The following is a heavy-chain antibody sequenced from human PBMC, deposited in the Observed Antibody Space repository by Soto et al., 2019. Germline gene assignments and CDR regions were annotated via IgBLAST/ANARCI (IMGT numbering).Heavy chain of an antibody. Sequence: PSETLSLTCAVSGGSISSGGYSWSWIRQPPGKGLEWIGYIYHSGSTYYNPSLKSRVTISVDRSKNQFSLRLTSVTAADTALYYCDSGPYEYLQHWRQGALVTVSS. CDR1: GGSISSGGYS. J-gene: IGHJ1*01. CDR3: DSGPYEYLQH. CDR2: IYHSGST. V-gene: IGHV4-30-2*01.